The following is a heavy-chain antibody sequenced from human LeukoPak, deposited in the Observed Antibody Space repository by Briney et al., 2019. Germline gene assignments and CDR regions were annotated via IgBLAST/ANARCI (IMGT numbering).Heavy chain of an antibody. CDR1: GYTFTGYY. Sequence: ASVKVSCKASGYTFTGYYMHWVRQAPGQGLEWMGWINPNSGGTNYAQKFQGRVTMTRDTSISTAYMELSRLRSDDTAVYYCARRVYSSSWYAGPDYFDYWGQGTLVIVSS. CDR3: ARRVYSSSWYAGPDYFDY. D-gene: IGHD6-13*01. V-gene: IGHV1-2*02. CDR2: INPNSGGT. J-gene: IGHJ4*02.